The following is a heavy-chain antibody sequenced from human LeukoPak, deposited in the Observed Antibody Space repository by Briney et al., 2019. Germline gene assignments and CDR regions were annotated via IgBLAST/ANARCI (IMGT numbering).Heavy chain of an antibody. V-gene: IGHV1-2*06. CDR2: INPNSGGT. D-gene: IGHD2-2*01. Sequence: ASVKVSCKASGYTFTGYYMHWVRQAPGQGLEWMGRINPNSGGTNYAQKFQGRVTMTRDTSISTAYMELSRLRSDDTAVYYCARGGWGVGCSSTSCYDSECFQHWGQGTLVTVSS. CDR3: ARGGWGVGCSSTSCYDSECFQH. J-gene: IGHJ1*01. CDR1: GYTFTGYY.